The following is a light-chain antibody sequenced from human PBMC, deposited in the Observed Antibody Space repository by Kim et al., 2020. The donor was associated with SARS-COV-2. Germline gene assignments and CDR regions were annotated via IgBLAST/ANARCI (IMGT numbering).Light chain of an antibody. Sequence: ELTQPPSASGTPGQRVTISCSGSSSNIGSNYVYWYQQLPGTAPKLLIYRNNQRPSGVPDRFSGSKSGTSASLAISGLRSEDEADYYCAAWEGSLSGPVFGGGTQLTVL. V-gene: IGLV1-47*01. CDR2: RNN. CDR1: SSNIGSNY. J-gene: IGLJ2*01. CDR3: AAWEGSLSGPV.